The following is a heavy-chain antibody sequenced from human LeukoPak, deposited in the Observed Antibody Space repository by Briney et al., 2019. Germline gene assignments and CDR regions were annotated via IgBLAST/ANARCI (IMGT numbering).Heavy chain of an antibody. Sequence: PGGSLRLSCAASGFTFSSYWVHWVRQAPGKGLVWVSRINPDGPSTSHADSVKGRFTIARDNAENTVSLHMNSLRAEDTAVYYCVTLTADVDQHACDMWGQGTMVTVSS. J-gene: IGHJ3*02. V-gene: IGHV3-74*01. CDR3: VTLTADVDQHACDM. CDR2: INPDGPST. CDR1: GFTFSSYW. D-gene: IGHD2-21*02.